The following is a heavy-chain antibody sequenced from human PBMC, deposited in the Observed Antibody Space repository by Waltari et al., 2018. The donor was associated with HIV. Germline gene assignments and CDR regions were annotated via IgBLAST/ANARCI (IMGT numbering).Heavy chain of an antibody. CDR2: IKQDGSEK. J-gene: IGHJ6*02. CDR1: GYTFTTYR. V-gene: IGHV3-7*01. Sequence: EVQQVEFGGGLVQPGGSLRVSCAASGYTFTTYRVIWVRQASGKGLEWLANIKQDGSEKYYADSVKGRFTVSRDNNKKSLYLQMSSLRAEDTAVYYCARDLKDYDFWSPVDVWGQGTTVTVSS. D-gene: IGHD3-3*01. CDR3: ARDLKDYDFWSPVDV.